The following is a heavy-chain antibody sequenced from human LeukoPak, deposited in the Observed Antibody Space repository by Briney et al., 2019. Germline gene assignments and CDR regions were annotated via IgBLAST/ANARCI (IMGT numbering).Heavy chain of an antibody. D-gene: IGHD2-2*01. CDR3: AKAWGAMEY. CDR2: IRYDATEK. CDR1: GFTFSTNG. V-gene: IGHV3-30*02. Sequence: PGGSLRLSCAASGFTFSTNGMHWVRQAPGKGLEWVSFIRYDATEKYYADSVKGRFTISRDNSKNTLYLQMSSLRVEDTAVYYCAKAWGAMEYWGQGTLVTVSS. J-gene: IGHJ4*02.